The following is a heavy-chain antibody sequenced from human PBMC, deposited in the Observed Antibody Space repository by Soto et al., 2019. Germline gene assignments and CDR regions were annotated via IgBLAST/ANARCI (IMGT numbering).Heavy chain of an antibody. J-gene: IGHJ4*02. Sequence: QLQLQESGPGLVKPSETLSLTCTVSGGSISSSSYYWGWIRQPPGKGLEWIGSIYYSGSTYYNPSLKSRVTISVDTSKNQFSLKLSSVTAADTAVYYCARLVVITTMVDYWCQGTLVTVSS. V-gene: IGHV4-39*01. CDR1: GGSISSSSYY. D-gene: IGHD3-22*01. CDR3: ARLVVITTMVDY. CDR2: IYYSGST.